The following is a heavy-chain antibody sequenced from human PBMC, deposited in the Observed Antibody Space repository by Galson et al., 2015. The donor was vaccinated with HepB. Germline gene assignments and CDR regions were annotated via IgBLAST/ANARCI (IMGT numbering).Heavy chain of an antibody. Sequence: LRLSCAASGFTFSSYAMSWVRQAPGKGLEWVSAISGSGASTYYADSVKGRFTISRDNSKNTVYLQLNSLRAEDTAIYYCAKVPSIPAVAKSYWGQGTLDTVSS. CDR2: ISGSGAST. J-gene: IGHJ4*02. D-gene: IGHD6-13*01. CDR3: AKVPSIPAVAKSY. CDR1: GFTFSSYA. V-gene: IGHV3-23*01.